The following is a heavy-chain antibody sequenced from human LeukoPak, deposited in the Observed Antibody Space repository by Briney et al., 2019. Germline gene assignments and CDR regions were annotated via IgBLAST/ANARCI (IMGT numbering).Heavy chain of an antibody. CDR1: GFNFRSYW. J-gene: IGHJ6*02. CDR2: IWYDGSNK. D-gene: IGHD4-17*01. Sequence: PGGSLRLSCAASGFNFRSYWMSWIRQAPGKGLEWVAVIWYDGSNKYYADSVKGRFTISRDNSKNTLYLQMNSLRAEDTAVYYCARVQQEEYGDDYYYYGMDVWGQGTTVTVSS. V-gene: IGHV3-33*08. CDR3: ARVQQEEYGDDYYYYGMDV.